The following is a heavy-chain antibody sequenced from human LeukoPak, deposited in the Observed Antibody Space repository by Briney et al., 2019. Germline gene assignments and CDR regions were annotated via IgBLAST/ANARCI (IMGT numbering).Heavy chain of an antibody. CDR2: ILHSGST. CDR3: ARGSTYADYVFDY. Sequence: KTSQTLSLTCTVSGGSISSGAYYWSWIRQHPGKGLEWIGYILHSGSTYYNPSLKSRITISVDTSKNQFSLNLTSVTASYTAVYYCARGSTYADYVFDYWGQGTLVTVSS. D-gene: IGHD4-17*01. J-gene: IGHJ4*02. CDR1: GGSISSGAYY. V-gene: IGHV4-31*03.